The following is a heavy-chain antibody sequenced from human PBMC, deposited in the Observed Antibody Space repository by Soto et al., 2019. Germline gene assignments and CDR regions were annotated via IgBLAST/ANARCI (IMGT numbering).Heavy chain of an antibody. CDR3: ARSPRGGLDRYYFDY. CDR1: GGTFSSYP. V-gene: IGHV1-69*13. Sequence: GVSVKVSCTASGGTFSSYPISWGRQAPGQGLEWMGGIIPIFGTANYAQKFQGRVTITADEATSTAYMELSSLRSEDTAVYYCARSPRGGLDRYYFDYWRQGTLVTVSS. D-gene: IGHD3-9*01. J-gene: IGHJ4*02. CDR2: IIPIFGTA.